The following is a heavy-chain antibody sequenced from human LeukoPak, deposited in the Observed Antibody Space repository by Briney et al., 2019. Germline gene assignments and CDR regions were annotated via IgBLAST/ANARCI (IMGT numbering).Heavy chain of an antibody. Sequence: ASVKVSCKASGYIFTGYYIHWVRQAPGQGLEWMGWINPNSGGTNYAQKFQGRVTMTRDMSISTVYMELSWLRSDDTAVYYCARDFMSSSWPRDWFDPWGQGTLVTVSS. J-gene: IGHJ5*02. CDR3: ARDFMSSSWPRDWFDP. CDR2: INPNSGGT. V-gene: IGHV1-2*02. D-gene: IGHD6-19*01. CDR1: GYIFTGYY.